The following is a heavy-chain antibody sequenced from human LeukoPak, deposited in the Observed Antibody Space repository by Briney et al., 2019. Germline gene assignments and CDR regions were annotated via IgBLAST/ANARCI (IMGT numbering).Heavy chain of an antibody. CDR2: LSSSSSYT. J-gene: IGHJ4*02. CDR3: ARYCSSTTCYDY. CDR1: GFTFSDYY. V-gene: IGHV3-11*03. D-gene: IGHD2-2*01. Sequence: GGSLRPSCAASGFTFSDYYMSWIRQAPGQGLEWVSYLSSSSSYTNYADYVKGRFTISRDNAKNSLYLQMNSLRAEDTAVYCCARYCSSTTCYDYLGQGTLVSVSS.